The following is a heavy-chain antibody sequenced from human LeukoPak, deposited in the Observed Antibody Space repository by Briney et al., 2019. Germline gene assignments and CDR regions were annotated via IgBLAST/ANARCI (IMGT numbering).Heavy chain of an antibody. CDR2: INPNSGGT. V-gene: IGHV1-2*02. D-gene: IGHD2-15*01. CDR3: ARPGYCSGGSCYDY. Sequence: ASVKVSCKASGGTINRYAISWVRQAPGQGLEWMGWINPNSGGTNYAQKFQGRVTMTRDTSISTAYMELSRLRSDDTAVYYCARPGYCSGGSCYDYWGQGTLVTVSS. J-gene: IGHJ4*02. CDR1: GGTINRYA.